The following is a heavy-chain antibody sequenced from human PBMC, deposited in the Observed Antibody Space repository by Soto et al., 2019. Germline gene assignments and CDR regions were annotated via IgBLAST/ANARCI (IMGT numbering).Heavy chain of an antibody. CDR1: GYTFTGYY. CDR3: ARAKYCSGGSCYRNWFDP. Sequence: ASVKVSCKASGYTFTGYYMHWVRQAPGQGLEWMGWINTNSGGTNYAQKFQGRVTMTRDTSISTAYMELSRLRSDDTAVYYCARAKYCSGGSCYRNWFDPWGHGTLVTVSS. CDR2: INTNSGGT. V-gene: IGHV1-2*02. D-gene: IGHD2-15*01. J-gene: IGHJ5*02.